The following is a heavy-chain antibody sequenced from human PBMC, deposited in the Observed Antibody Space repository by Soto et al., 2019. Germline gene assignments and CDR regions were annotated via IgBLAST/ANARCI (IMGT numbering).Heavy chain of an antibody. CDR2: IERKSDGGTT. V-gene: IGHV3-15*07. CDR3: TPEGGDTAMVGGGNDY. CDR1: DLTFSNAW. D-gene: IGHD5-18*01. J-gene: IGHJ4*02. Sequence: EVQLVESGGGLVKPGGSLRLSCAASDLTFSNAWMNWVRQAPGKGLEWVGRIERKSDGGTTDYAAPVKGRFTISRYESDNTLYLKMNSLKTEDTGVYYCTPEGGDTAMVGGGNDYWGQGTLVTVSS.